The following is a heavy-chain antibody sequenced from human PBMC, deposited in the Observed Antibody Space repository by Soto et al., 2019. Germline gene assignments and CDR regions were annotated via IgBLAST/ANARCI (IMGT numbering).Heavy chain of an antibody. D-gene: IGHD3-16*02. V-gene: IGHV1-46*01. CDR3: ARESRYDYVWGSYRHFDY. CDR2: INPSCGST. Sequence: RXSAEVSFRASRYTFTSYYMHWVREAPGQGLEWMGIINPSCGSTSYAQKFQGRVTMTRDTSTSTVYMELSSLRSEDTAVYYCARESRYDYVWGSYRHFDYWGQGTLVTVS. J-gene: IGHJ4*02. CDR1: RYTFTSYY.